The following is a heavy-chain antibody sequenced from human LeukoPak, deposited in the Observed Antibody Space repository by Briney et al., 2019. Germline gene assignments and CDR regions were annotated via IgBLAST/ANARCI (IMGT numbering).Heavy chain of an antibody. J-gene: IGHJ3*02. CDR1: GSTFSSYS. Sequence: QAGGSLRLSCAASGSTFSSYSMNWVRQAPGKGLEWVSYIRGSSTIYYADSVKGRFTISRDNAKNSLFLQMNSLSDEDTAVYYCARDESYAFDIWGQGTVVTVSS. CDR3: ARDESYAFDI. V-gene: IGHV3-48*02. CDR2: IRGSSTI.